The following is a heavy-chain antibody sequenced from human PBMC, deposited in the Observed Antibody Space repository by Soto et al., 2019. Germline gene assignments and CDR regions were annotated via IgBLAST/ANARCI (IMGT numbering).Heavy chain of an antibody. CDR2: IYYSGST. V-gene: IGHV4-61*01. Sequence: SETLSLTCTVSGGSVSSGSYYWSWIRQPPGKGLEWIGYIYYSGSTNYNPSLKSRVTISVDTSKNQFSLKLSSVTAADTAVYYCARVFFVAGSYYFDYWGQGTLVTVSS. D-gene: IGHD1-26*01. CDR3: ARVFFVAGSYYFDY. J-gene: IGHJ4*02. CDR1: GGSVSSGSYY.